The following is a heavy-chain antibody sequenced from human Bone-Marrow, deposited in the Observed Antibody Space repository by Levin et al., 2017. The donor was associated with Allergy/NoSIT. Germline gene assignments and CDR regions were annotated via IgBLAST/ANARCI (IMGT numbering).Heavy chain of an antibody. CDR3: ARDLLGYCSSTSCYSTFTGYYGMDV. D-gene: IGHD2-2*02. J-gene: IGHJ6*02. Sequence: GGSLRLSCAASGFTFSSYGMHWVRQAPGKGLEWVAVIWYDGSNKYYADSVKGRFTISRDNSKNTLYLQMNSLRAEDTAVYYCARDLLGYCSSTSCYSTFTGYYGMDVWGQGTTVTVSS. V-gene: IGHV3-33*01. CDR1: GFTFSSYG. CDR2: IWYDGSNK.